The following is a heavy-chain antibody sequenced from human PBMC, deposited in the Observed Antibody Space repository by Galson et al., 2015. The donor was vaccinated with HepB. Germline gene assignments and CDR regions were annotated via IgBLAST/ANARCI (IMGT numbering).Heavy chain of an antibody. V-gene: IGHV4-34*01. Sequence: SETLSLTCAVYGGSFSGYYWNWIRQPPGKGLEWIGEINHSGSTNYNPSLKSRVTISLDTSKNQFSLKVSSVTAADTAVYYCARGQNLAVADYWGQGTLVTVSS. D-gene: IGHD2-2*01. CDR1: GGSFSGYY. CDR3: ARGQNLAVADY. CDR2: INHSGST. J-gene: IGHJ4*02.